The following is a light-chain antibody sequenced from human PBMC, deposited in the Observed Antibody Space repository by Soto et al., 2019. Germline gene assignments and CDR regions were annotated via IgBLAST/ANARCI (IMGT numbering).Light chain of an antibody. J-gene: IGKJ3*01. Sequence: EIVMTQSPATLSVALGKRATLSCRASQSIDSNLAWYQQIPGQAPRLLIFGASTRATDIPARFSGSGSGTDFTLTISSLQSEDFAFYYCQQYDEWPLTFGPGTKVDVQ. CDR2: GAS. CDR3: QQYDEWPLT. CDR1: QSIDSN. V-gene: IGKV3-15*01.